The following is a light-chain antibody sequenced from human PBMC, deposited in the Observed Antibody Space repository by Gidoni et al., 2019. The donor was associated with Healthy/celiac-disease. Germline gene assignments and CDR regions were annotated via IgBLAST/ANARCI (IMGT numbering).Light chain of an antibody. CDR2: SNN. CDR1: SSNIGSNT. Sequence: QSVLTQPPSASGPPGQRVTLSCSGSSSNIGSNTVNWYQQLPGTAPKLLIYSNNQRPSGVPDRFSGSKSGTSASLAISGLQSEDEADYYCAAWDDSLNGYVFGTGNKVTVL. CDR3: AAWDDSLNGYV. V-gene: IGLV1-44*01. J-gene: IGLJ1*01.